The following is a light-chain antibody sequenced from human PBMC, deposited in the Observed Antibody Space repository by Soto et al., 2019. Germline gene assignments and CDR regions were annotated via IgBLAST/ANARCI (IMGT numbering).Light chain of an antibody. CDR1: QNIRNY. CDR2: AAS. Sequence: DIQMTQSPSSLSASVGDRVTITCRASQNIRNYLNWYQQKPGDAPKLLIYAASTLQGAVPSRFSGSGSGTDFTLTISSLQPEDFATYYCQQYNSYPITFGQGTRLEIK. J-gene: IGKJ5*01. V-gene: IGKV1-39*01. CDR3: QQYNSYPIT.